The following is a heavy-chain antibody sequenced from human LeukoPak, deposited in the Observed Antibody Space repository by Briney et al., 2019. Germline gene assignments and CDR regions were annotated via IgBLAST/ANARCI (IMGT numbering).Heavy chain of an antibody. V-gene: IGHV3-23*01. CDR1: GFTFSSYG. J-gene: IGHJ4*02. D-gene: IGHD3-10*01. CDR3: ARGGVVRGVITPPHDY. CDR2: ISGSGGST. Sequence: GGTLRLSCAASGFTFSSYGMSWVRQAPGKGLEWVSAISGSGGSTYYADSVKGRFTISRDNSKNTLYLQMNSLRAEGTAVYYCARGGVVRGVITPPHDYWGQGTLVTVSS.